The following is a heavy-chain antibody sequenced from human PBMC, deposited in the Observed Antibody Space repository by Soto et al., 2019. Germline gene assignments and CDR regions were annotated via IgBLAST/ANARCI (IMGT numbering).Heavy chain of an antibody. Sequence: ASVKVSCNGAGYACTSYYIHRGRPGPGQWLEWMEIVNPSGGSTSYAQKFQGRVSMTRDTSTSTVYMELSSLRSEATAVYYCARCRAHDAFDIWG. D-gene: IGHD3-10*01. CDR1: GYACTSYY. CDR3: ARCRAHDAFDI. J-gene: IGHJ3*02. CDR2: VNPSGGST. V-gene: IGHV1-46*01.